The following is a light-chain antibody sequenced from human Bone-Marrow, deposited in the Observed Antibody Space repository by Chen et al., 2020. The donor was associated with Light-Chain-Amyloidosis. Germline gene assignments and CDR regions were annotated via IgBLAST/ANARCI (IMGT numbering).Light chain of an antibody. CDR3: QQYDVWPPYT. V-gene: IGKV3-15*01. CDR1: RTVGIN. J-gene: IGKJ2*01. CDR2: GAS. Sequence: EVVMTQSPDTLSVSPGETATLSCRASRTVGINLAWYQQKPGQAPRLLINGASARVTGVPARFSGSGSGTDFTLTITGLQSEDFAVYYCQQYDVWPPYTFGQGTQLEIK.